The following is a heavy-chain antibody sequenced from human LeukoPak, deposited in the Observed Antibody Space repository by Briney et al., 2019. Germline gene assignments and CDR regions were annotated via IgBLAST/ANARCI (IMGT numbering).Heavy chain of an antibody. CDR1: GFTFSNCW. Sequence: GGSLRLSCAASGFTFSNCWMHWVRQAPGKGLEWVANIKQDGSGKNYVDSVKGRFTISRDNAKNSLFLQMNSLRAEDTAVYYCVKGSGWIIDKWGQGTLVIVSS. CDR2: IKQDGSGK. V-gene: IGHV3-7*01. D-gene: IGHD6-19*01. CDR3: VKGSGWIIDK. J-gene: IGHJ4*02.